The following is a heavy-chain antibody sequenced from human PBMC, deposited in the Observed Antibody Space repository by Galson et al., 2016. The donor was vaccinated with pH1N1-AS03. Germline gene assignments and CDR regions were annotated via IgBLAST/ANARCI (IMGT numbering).Heavy chain of an antibody. D-gene: IGHD4-17*01. V-gene: IGHV3-23*01. CDR1: GFRFIDCW. CDR3: AKDKSYGDYPSWFDP. J-gene: IGHJ5*02. CDR2: ISGRGDST. Sequence: SLRLSCAASGFRFIDCWMTWVRQAPGKGLEWVSAISGRGDSTYYADSVKGRYTISRDNSKNTLYLQMNSLRAEDTAVYYCAKDKSYGDYPSWFDPWGQGTLVTVSS.